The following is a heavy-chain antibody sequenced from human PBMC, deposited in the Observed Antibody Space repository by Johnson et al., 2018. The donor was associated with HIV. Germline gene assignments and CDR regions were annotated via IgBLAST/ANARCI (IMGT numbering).Heavy chain of an antibody. CDR3: AKDRGSWDPGGFDI. J-gene: IGHJ3*02. Sequence: QVQLVESGGGVVQPGRSLRLSCAASGFTFSYYAMHWVRQAPGKGLEWVTFISYDGGNKHYADSVKGRFTISRDNSKNTLYLQMSSLRPEDTAVYYCAKDRGSWDPGGFDIWGQGTMGTVSS. CDR1: GFTFSYYA. CDR2: ISYDGGNK. D-gene: IGHD1-26*01. V-gene: IGHV3-30*04.